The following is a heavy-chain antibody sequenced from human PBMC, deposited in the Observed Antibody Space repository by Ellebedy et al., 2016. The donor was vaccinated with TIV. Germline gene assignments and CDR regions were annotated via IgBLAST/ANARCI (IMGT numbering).Heavy chain of an antibody. CDR3: AKDPSYDSSYFDS. CDR2: ISWNRDKI. V-gene: IGHV3-9*01. J-gene: IGHJ4*02. CDR1: GFTFGDYA. Sequence: SLKISXAASGFTFGDYAMHWVRQVPGKGLEWVSGISWNRDKIGYADSVKGRFTISRDNAKNSLYLQMNSLRPDDTAFYYCAKDPSYDSSYFDSWGQGTLVTVSS. D-gene: IGHD6-13*01.